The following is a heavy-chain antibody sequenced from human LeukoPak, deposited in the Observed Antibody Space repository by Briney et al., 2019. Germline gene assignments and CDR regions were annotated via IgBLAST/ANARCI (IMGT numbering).Heavy chain of an antibody. J-gene: IGHJ4*02. V-gene: IGHV3-11*04. D-gene: IGHD6-19*01. CDR3: ARWGPGGGWSFDY. CDR1: GFTFSDYY. Sequence: PGGSLRLSCAASGFTFSDYYMSWIRQAPGKGLEWVSYISSRSSTIYYADPVKGRFSISRGDAKNSLYLQMSSLRAEDTAVYYCARWGPGGGWSFDYWGQGTLVTVSS. CDR2: ISSRSSTI.